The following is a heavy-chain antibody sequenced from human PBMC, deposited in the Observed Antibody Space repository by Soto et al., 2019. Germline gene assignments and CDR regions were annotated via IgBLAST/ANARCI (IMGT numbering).Heavy chain of an antibody. V-gene: IGHV3-23*01. D-gene: IGHD3-16*01. CDR2: INGRGDDT. CDR3: AKKKEYDYVWGKSPLD. J-gene: IGHJ4*03. Sequence: EVQLLEAGGNLVQPGGSLRLSCAASGFTFNNYAMSWVRQAPGKGLEWVSTINGRGDDTYYAGSVKGRFTISRDNSKNTLNLKMNSLRAGDTAIYYCAKKKEYDYVWGKSPLDWGQGTLVIVPS. CDR1: GFTFNNYA.